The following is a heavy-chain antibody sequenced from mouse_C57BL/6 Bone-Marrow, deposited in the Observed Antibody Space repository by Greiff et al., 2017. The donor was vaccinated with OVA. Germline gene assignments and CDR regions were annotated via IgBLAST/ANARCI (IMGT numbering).Heavy chain of an antibody. Sequence: QVQLQQPGAELVKPGASVKLSCKASGYTFTSYWMQWVKQRPGQGLEWIGEIDPSDSYTNYNQKFKGKATLTVDTSSSTAYMQLSSLTSEDSAVYDCARAGDYGWFAYWGQGTLVTVSA. J-gene: IGHJ3*01. V-gene: IGHV1-50*01. CDR2: IDPSDSYT. D-gene: IGHD2-4*01. CDR1: GYTFTSYW. CDR3: ARAGDYGWFAY.